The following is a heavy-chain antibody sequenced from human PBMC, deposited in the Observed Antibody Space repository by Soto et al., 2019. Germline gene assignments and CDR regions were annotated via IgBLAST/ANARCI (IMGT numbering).Heavy chain of an antibody. CDR2: ISGYNGNT. J-gene: IGHJ6*02. V-gene: IGHV1-18*04. CDR1: GYTFTNNG. CDR3: ARGSTHYGMDV. Sequence: QVQLVQSGAEVKKPGASVKVSCKTSGYTFTNNGINWVRQAPGQGLEWMGWISGYNGNTAYAQKLQGRVTMTTDTFTSTAYMELRGLRSDDTAVYYCARGSTHYGMDVWGQGTKVTVSS. D-gene: IGHD1-1*01.